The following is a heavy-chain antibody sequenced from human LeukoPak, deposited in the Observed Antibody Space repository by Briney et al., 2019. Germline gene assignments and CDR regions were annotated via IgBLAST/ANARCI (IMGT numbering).Heavy chain of an antibody. CDR2: INHSGST. CDR3: ARVDSYGYYFDY. Sequence: KSSETLSLTCAVYGGSFSGYYWSWIRQPPGKGLEWIGEINHSGSTNYNPSLKSRVTISVDTSKNQFSLKLSSVTAADTAVYYCARVDSYGYYFDYWGQGTLVTVSS. J-gene: IGHJ4*02. D-gene: IGHD5-18*01. CDR1: GGSFSGYY. V-gene: IGHV4-34*01.